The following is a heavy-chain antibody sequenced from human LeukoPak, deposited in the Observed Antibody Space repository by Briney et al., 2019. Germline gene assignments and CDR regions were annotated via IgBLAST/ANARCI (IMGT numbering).Heavy chain of an antibody. CDR3: AKGGYSNGRYYYYYMDV. D-gene: IGHD5-18*01. CDR1: GFTFSTYG. V-gene: IGHV3-23*01. CDR2: ISGSGGST. Sequence: PGGSLRLSCAASGFTFSTYGMSWVRQAPGKGLEWVSSISGSGGSTFYVDSVKGRFTISRDNSKNTLYLQMNSLRAEDTAVYYCAKGGYSNGRYYYYYMDVWGEGTTVTVSS. J-gene: IGHJ6*03.